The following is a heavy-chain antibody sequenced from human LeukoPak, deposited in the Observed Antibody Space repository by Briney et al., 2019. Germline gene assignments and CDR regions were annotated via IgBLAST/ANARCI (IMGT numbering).Heavy chain of an antibody. Sequence: PGRSLRLSCAASGFTFSSYVMHWVRQAPGKGLEWVAIISYDGSNEYYADSVKGRFSITRDDSKNTFYLQMINLRAEDTAVYYCAKDGAWLRFDDWGQGILVTVSS. V-gene: IGHV3-30*04. CDR3: AKDGAWLRFDD. D-gene: IGHD5-12*01. CDR1: GFTFSSYV. J-gene: IGHJ4*02. CDR2: ISYDGSNE.